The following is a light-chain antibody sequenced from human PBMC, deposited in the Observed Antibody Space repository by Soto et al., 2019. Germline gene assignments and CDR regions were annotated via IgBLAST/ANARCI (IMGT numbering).Light chain of an antibody. J-gene: IGKJ1*01. CDR2: DAS. CDR1: QRISNW. V-gene: IGKV1-5*01. Sequence: DIQMTQSPSTLSASVGDKVTITCRASQRISNWLAWYQQKPGKAPKLLIYDASSLESGVPSRFSGSGAGTRFTLTISSLQPDDFATYYCQQYHIYSGTFGQGTKVEIK. CDR3: QQYHIYSGT.